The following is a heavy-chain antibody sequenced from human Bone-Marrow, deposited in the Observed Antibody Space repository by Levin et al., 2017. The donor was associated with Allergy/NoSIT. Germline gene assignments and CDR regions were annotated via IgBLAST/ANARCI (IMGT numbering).Heavy chain of an antibody. D-gene: IGHD3-16*02. J-gene: IGHJ1*01. V-gene: IGHV1-69*13. CDR2: IIPIFGTA. Sequence: SVKVSCKASGGTFSSYAISWVRQAPGQGLEWMGGIIPIFGTANYAQKFQGRVTITADESTSTAYMELSSLRSEDTAVYYCARAFVITFGGVIETQSAFQHWGQGTLVTVSS. CDR3: ARAFVITFGGVIETQSAFQH. CDR1: GGTFSSYA.